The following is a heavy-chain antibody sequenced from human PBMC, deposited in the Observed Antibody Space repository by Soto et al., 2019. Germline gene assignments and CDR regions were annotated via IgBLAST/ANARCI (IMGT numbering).Heavy chain of an antibody. J-gene: IGHJ4*02. Sequence: EAQLLESGGGLVQPGGSLVLSCAASGFTFSSYAMSWVRQAPGKGLEWVSSISGGGNDEFYAVSVKGRFTISRDNSRNTLYLQKSSLRADDTAIYYCARSLFLASTDTEPFDYWGQGALVTVSS. D-gene: IGHD3-3*02. CDR3: ARSLFLASTDTEPFDY. CDR1: GFTFSSYA. CDR2: ISGGGNDE. V-gene: IGHV3-23*01.